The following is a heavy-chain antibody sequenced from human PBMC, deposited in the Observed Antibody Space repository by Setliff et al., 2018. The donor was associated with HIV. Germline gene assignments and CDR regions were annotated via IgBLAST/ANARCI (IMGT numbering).Heavy chain of an antibody. J-gene: IGHJ4*02. V-gene: IGHV4-34*01. CDR1: GGSFRGHY. CDR3: ATVIGWNDATDC. D-gene: IGHD1-1*01. CDR2: INHSGTT. Sequence: SETLSLTCAVYGGSFRGHYWSWIRQPPGKGLEWIGEINHSGTTNYNPSLKSRVIMSIDTSKNQFSLKLTSVTAADTAVYYCATVIGWNDATDCWGQGTLVTVSS.